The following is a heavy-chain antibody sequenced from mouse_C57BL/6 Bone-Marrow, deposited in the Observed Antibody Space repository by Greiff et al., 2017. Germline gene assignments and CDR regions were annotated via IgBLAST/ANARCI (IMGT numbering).Heavy chain of an antibody. J-gene: IGHJ1*03. D-gene: IGHD2-4*01. CDR3: ARDDYDLPDV. CDR2: IYPGSGST. V-gene: IGHV1-55*01. CDR1: GYTFTSYW. Sequence: VQLQQPGAELVKPGASVKMSCKASGYTFTSYWITWVKQGPGQGLEWIGDIYPGSGSTNYNEKFKSKATLTVDTSSSTAYMQLSSLTSEDSAVYYCARDDYDLPDVWGTGTTVTVSS.